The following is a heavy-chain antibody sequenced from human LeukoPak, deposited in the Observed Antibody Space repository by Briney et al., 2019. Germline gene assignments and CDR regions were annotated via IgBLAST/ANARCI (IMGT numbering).Heavy chain of an antibody. Sequence: PGGSLRLSCAASGLTVSRNYMSWVRQAPGRGLEWVAFIRYDGSNKYYADSVKGRFTISRDNSKNTLYLQMNSLRPDDTAVYYCAKDLGPVALNGGDYWGQGTLVTVSS. CDR2: IRYDGSNK. CDR3: AKDLGPVALNGGDY. V-gene: IGHV3-30*02. CDR1: GLTVSRNY. D-gene: IGHD6-19*01. J-gene: IGHJ4*02.